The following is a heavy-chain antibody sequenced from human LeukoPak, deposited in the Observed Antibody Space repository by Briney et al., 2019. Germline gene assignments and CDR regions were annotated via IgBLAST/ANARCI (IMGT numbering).Heavy chain of an antibody. CDR1: GFTVSSNY. D-gene: IGHD4-23*01. V-gene: IGHV3-53*01. Sequence: GGSLRLSCAASGFTVSSNYMSWVRQAPGKGLEWVSIIYSGGSTFYADSMKGRFTISRDNANNSLFLQMDSLRAEDTAVYYCARGGVSVGGNFDYWGQGTLVTVSS. CDR3: ARGGVSVGGNFDY. CDR2: IYSGGST. J-gene: IGHJ4*02.